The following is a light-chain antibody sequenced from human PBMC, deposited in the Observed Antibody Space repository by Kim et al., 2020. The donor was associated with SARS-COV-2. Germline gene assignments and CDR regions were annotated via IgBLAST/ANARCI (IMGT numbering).Light chain of an antibody. CDR2: GAS. CDR3: QQYNKWPLT. CDR1: QSISNN. V-gene: IGKV3-15*01. J-gene: IGKJ4*01. Sequence: ILMTQSPATLSMSPGERATLSCRASQSISNNIAWYQQKPGQAPRLLIYGASTRATGIPARFTGGGSGTEFTLTISSLQSEDSAVYYCQQYNKWPLTFGGGTKV.